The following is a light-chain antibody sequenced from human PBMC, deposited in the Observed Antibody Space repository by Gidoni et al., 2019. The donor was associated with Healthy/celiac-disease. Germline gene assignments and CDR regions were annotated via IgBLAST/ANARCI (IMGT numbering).Light chain of an antibody. J-gene: IGLJ2*01. Sequence: QSALSHPPPVSGSPGLSLTISCTGTSSDVGGYNYVSWYQQHPGKAPKLMIYDVSNRPSGVSNRFSGSKSGNTASLTISGLQAEDEADYYCSSYTSSSTLGVFGGGTKLTVL. V-gene: IGLV2-14*01. CDR1: SSDVGGYNY. CDR2: DVS. CDR3: SSYTSSSTLGV.